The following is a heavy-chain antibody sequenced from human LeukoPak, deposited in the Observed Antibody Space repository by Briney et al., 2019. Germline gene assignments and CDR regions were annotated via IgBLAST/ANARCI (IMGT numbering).Heavy chain of an antibody. V-gene: IGHV4-59*08. D-gene: IGHD3-9*01. CDR2: IYYSGST. Sequence: SETLSLTCTVSVGSISSYYWSWIRQPPGKGLEWIGYIYYSGSTNYNPSLKSRVTISVDTSKNQFSLKLSSVTAADTAVYYCARGDAVLRYFFDNWGQGTLVTVSS. J-gene: IGHJ4*02. CDR1: VGSISSYY. CDR3: ARGDAVLRYFFDN.